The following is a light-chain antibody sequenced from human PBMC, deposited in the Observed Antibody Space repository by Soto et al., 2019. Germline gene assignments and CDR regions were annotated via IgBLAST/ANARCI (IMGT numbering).Light chain of an antibody. CDR3: QQYRSWPPIT. CDR2: GAS. V-gene: IGKV3-15*01. CDR1: QTVPSR. Sequence: EIVMTQTPATLSVSPGEGVTLSCRASQTVPSRIAWCQQKPGQAPSLLIYGASTRATGVPDRFCGSGSGTEFTLTISSLKSEDYAVYYCQQYRSWPPITFGQGTRLEIK. J-gene: IGKJ5*01.